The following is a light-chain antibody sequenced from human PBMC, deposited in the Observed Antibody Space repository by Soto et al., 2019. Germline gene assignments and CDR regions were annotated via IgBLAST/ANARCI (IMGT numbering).Light chain of an antibody. CDR3: SSYTGSSTLI. CDR2: GVT. V-gene: IGLV2-14*01. CDR1: RSDVGDYYY. J-gene: IGLJ2*01. Sequence: QSALTQPASVYGSPGQSITISCSGTRSDVGDYYYVSWYQQHPGKAPKHLIYGVTDRPSGVSHRFSGSRSDSTASLTISGLQAEDEADYYCSSYTGSSTLIFGGGTKVTVL.